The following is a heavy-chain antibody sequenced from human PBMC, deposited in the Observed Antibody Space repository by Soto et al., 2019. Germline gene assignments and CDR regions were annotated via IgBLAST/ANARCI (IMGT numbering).Heavy chain of an antibody. J-gene: IGHJ4*02. Sequence: SETLSLTCTVSGDAISTYYWSWIRQPPGKGLQWIGYIFYSGGTAYNPSLKSRVTISLDMSKKQISLKLSSVTTADTATYFCARLKRFQKVIDYRGLGRLVTVCS. V-gene: IGHV4-59*01. CDR3: ARLKRFQKVIDY. CDR2: IFYSGGT. CDR1: GDAISTYY. D-gene: IGHD3-10*01.